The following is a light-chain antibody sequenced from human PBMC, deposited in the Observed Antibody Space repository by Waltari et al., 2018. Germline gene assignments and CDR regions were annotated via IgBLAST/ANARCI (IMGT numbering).Light chain of an antibody. CDR2: WAP. CDR1: QSVLYSSDNKNY. CDR3: QQYYSSPQT. Sequence: DIVMTQSPDSLAVSLGERATINCRSSQSVLYSSDNKNYLAWYQQKAGQPPKLLIYWAPTRESGVPDRFSGSGSGTDFTLTISSLQAGDVAVYYCQQYYSSPQTFGHGTKVEIK. V-gene: IGKV4-1*01. J-gene: IGKJ1*01.